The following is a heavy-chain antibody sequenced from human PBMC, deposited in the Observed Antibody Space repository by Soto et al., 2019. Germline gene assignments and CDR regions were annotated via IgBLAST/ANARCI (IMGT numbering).Heavy chain of an antibody. J-gene: IGHJ4*02. D-gene: IGHD2-21*01. V-gene: IGHV3-7*01. CDR3: TRDHQSTLDYSFEY. Sequence: GGSLRLSCAASGFTFNNYWLSWVRQAPGQGLEWVANMNQDGTIKYYVDSVKGRFTISRDNAENSLFLQMNSLRAEDTAVYYCTRDHQSTLDYSFEYWSQGALVTVSS. CDR2: MNQDGTIK. CDR1: GFTFNNYW.